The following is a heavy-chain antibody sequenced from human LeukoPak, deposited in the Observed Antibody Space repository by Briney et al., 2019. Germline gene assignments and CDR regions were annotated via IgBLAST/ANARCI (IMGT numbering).Heavy chain of an antibody. CDR2: LYPSGST. D-gene: IGHD6-13*01. CDR1: GGSINSGY. V-gene: IGHV4-59*08. J-gene: IGHJ4*02. CDR3: ARRVGYSSSWYYFDY. Sequence: SETLSLTCSVSGGSINSGYWSWIRQPPGKGLEWIGLLYPSGSTNYNPSLKSRVTISVDTSKNQFSLKLSSVTAADTAVYYCARRVGYSSSWYYFDYWGQGTLVTVSS.